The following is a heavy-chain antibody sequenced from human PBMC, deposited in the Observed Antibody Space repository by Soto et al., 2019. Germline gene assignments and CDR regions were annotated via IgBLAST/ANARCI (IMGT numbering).Heavy chain of an antibody. J-gene: IGHJ6*03. Sequence: SETLSLTCTVSGVSISSHYWSWIRQPPGKGLEWIGYIYYTGSTNYNPSLESRLTISVDTSKSQFSLNLSSVAAADTAVYYCAGSPMTYGDMDVWGKGTTVTVSS. D-gene: IGHD4-17*01. CDR3: AGSPMTYGDMDV. CDR1: GVSISSHY. CDR2: IYYTGST. V-gene: IGHV4-59*08.